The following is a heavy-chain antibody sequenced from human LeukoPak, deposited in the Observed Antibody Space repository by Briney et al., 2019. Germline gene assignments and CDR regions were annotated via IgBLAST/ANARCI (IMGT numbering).Heavy chain of an antibody. Sequence: GGSLRLSCAASGSTFSSYAMSWVRQAPGKGLEWVSAISGSGGSTYYADSVKGRFTISRDNAKNSLYLQMNSLRAEDTAVYYCARDNEGATGDFDYWGQGTLVTVSS. V-gene: IGHV3-23*01. CDR1: GSTFSSYA. D-gene: IGHD1-26*01. CDR3: ARDNEGATGDFDY. J-gene: IGHJ4*02. CDR2: ISGSGGST.